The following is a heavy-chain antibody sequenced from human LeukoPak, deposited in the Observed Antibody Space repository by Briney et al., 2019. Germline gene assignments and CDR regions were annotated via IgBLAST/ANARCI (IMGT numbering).Heavy chain of an antibody. Sequence: GSLRLSCAASGFTFTNYAMTWVRQAPGKGLEWVSVISGSGSNTDYADSVKGRFTISRDNSRNTLYLQMNSLRAEDTAVYYCARVLNYYDSSGYYFSYWGQGTLVTVSS. J-gene: IGHJ4*02. CDR2: ISGSGSNT. CDR1: GFTFTNYA. D-gene: IGHD3-22*01. V-gene: IGHV3-23*01. CDR3: ARVLNYYDSSGYYFSY.